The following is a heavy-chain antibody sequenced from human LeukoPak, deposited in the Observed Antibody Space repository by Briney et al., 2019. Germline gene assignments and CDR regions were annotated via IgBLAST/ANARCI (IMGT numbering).Heavy chain of an antibody. CDR3: ARGTERSPRSAFDI. V-gene: IGHV3-74*03. D-gene: IGHD1-1*01. Sequence: PGGSLRLSCAASGLTYRNYWMHWVRQAPGKGLEWVSRINGDGSSITSVDSVKGRFTISRDNAKNTLHLQMNSLRVEDTAVYYCARGTERSPRSAFDIWGQGTLVTVSS. CDR2: INGDGSSI. J-gene: IGHJ3*02. CDR1: GLTYRNYW.